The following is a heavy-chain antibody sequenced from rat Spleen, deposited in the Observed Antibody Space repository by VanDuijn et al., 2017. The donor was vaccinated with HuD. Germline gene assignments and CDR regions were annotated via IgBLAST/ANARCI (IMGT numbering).Heavy chain of an antibody. CDR2: ISYDGGST. V-gene: IGHV5-29*01. CDR1: GFTFSRSA. J-gene: IGHJ2*01. CDR3: TRVSSGKFDY. D-gene: IGHD1-1*01. Sequence: EVQLVESDGGLVQPGRSLKLSCAASGFTFSRSAMAWVRQAPTKGLEWVATISYDGGSTYYPDSVKGRFTISRDNAKSTLYLQMNSLRSEDTATYYCTRVSSGKFDYWGQGVMVTVSS.